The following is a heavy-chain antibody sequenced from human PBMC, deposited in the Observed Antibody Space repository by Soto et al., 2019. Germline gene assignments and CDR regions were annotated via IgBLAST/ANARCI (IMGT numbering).Heavy chain of an antibody. D-gene: IGHD3-16*01. CDR1: GGSFNISSYY. J-gene: IGHJ4*02. V-gene: IGHV4-39*01. Sequence: PSETLSLTCTVSGGSFNISSYYWGWIRQPPGKGLEWIGSIYYSGSAYYNPSLKSRVTISIDTSKNQFSLKLTSVTAADTAVYFCARRATVIPSLDYWGQGTLVTVS. CDR3: ARRATVIPSLDY. CDR2: IYYSGSA.